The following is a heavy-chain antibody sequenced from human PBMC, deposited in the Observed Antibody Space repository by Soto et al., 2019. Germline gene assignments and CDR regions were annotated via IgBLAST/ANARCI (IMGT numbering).Heavy chain of an antibody. CDR2: ISYDGSNK. J-gene: IGHJ4*02. CDR3: AKIPGRFGVSYYFDY. D-gene: IGHD3-10*01. Sequence: GGSLRLSCAASGFTFSIYGMHWVRQAPGKGLEWVAVISYDGSNKYYADSVKGRFTISRDNSKNTLYLQMNSLGAEDTAVYYCAKIPGRFGVSYYFDYWGQGTRVTVSS. CDR1: GFTFSIYG. V-gene: IGHV3-30*18.